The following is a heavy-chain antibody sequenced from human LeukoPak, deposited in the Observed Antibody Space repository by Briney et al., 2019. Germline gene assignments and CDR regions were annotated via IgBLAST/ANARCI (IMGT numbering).Heavy chain of an antibody. CDR2: IIPIFGIA. V-gene: IGHV1-69*04. J-gene: IGHJ4*02. Sequence: SVKVSCKAPGGTFSSYAISWVRQAPGQGLEWMGRIIPIFGIANYAQKFQGRVTITADKSTSTAYMELSSLRSEDTAVYYCAREYDFWSGYSHWGQGTLVTVSS. D-gene: IGHD3-3*01. CDR3: AREYDFWSGYSH. CDR1: GGTFSSYA.